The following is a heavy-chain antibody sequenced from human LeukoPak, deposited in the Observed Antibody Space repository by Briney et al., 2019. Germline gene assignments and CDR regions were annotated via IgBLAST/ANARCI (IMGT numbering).Heavy chain of an antibody. Sequence: GGSLRLSCAASGFTFSDSYMSWIRQVPGKGLEWTSYTISRDNAKNSLYLQMNSLRAEDTAVYYCAKEGGDWGEGYFDYWGQGTLVTVSS. CDR3: AKEGGDWGEGYFDY. D-gene: IGHD7-27*01. J-gene: IGHJ4*02. CDR1: GFTFSDSY. V-gene: IGHV3-11*01.